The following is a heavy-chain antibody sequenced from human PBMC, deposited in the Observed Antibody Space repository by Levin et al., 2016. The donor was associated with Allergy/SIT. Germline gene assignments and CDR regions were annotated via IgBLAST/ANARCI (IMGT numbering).Heavy chain of an antibody. Sequence: SVKVSCKASGGTFSSYTISWVRQAPGQGLEWMGRIIPILGIANYAQKFQGRVTITADKSTSTAYMELSSLRSEDTAVYYCAREGIPSSQPFDYWGQGTLVTVSS. CDR1: GGTFSSYT. CDR3: AREGIPSSQPFDY. V-gene: IGHV1-69*04. D-gene: IGHD5-18*01. J-gene: IGHJ4*02. CDR2: IIPILGIA.